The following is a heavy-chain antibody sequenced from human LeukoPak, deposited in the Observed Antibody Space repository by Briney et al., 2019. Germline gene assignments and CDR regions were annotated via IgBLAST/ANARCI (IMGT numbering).Heavy chain of an antibody. CDR3: AKAKKRSITMIVVVIGPPGAYYGMDV. CDR2: ISGSGGST. D-gene: IGHD3-22*01. CDR1: GFTFSSYS. Sequence: PGGSLRLSCAASGFTFSSYSMQWVRQAPGKGLEWVSAISGSGGSTYYADSVKGRFTISRDNSKNTLYLQMNSLRAEDTAVYYCAKAKKRSITMIVVVIGPPGAYYGMDVWGQGTTVTVSS. J-gene: IGHJ6*02. V-gene: IGHV3-23*01.